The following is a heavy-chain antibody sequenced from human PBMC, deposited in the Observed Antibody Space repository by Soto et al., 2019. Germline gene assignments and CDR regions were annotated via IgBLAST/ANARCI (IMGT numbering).Heavy chain of an antibody. CDR3: ARDWAVVAATPGSFWFDP. CDR2: IYYSGST. CDR1: GGSISSGDYY. J-gene: IGHJ5*02. V-gene: IGHV4-30-4*01. D-gene: IGHD2-15*01. Sequence: SETLSLTCTVSGGSISSGDYYWSWIRQPPGKGLEWIGYIYYSGSTYYNPSLKSRVTISVDTSKNQFSLKLSSVTAADTAVYYCARDWAVVAATPGSFWFDPWGQGTLVTVSS.